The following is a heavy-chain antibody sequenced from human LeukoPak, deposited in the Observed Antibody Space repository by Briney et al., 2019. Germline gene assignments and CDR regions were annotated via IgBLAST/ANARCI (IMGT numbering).Heavy chain of an antibody. Sequence: PGGSLRLSCAASGFTYSLFWMSWVRQAPGKGLEWVANIKQDGSEKYYVDSVKGRSTISRDNAERSLYLQMNSLRAEDTAVYYCARGFASGDYGADWGQGTLVTVSS. CDR2: IKQDGSEK. V-gene: IGHV3-7*01. CDR3: ARGFASGDYGAD. J-gene: IGHJ4*02. D-gene: IGHD4-17*01. CDR1: GFTYSLFW.